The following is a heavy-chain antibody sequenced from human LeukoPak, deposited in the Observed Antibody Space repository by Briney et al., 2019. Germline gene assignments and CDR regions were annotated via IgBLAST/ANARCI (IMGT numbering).Heavy chain of an antibody. CDR3: ARRKYGMDV. CDR1: GGSISSYY. CDR2: IYYSGST. J-gene: IGHJ6*02. Sequence: SETLSLTCTVSGGSISSYYWSWIRQPPGKGLEWIGYIYYSGSTNYNPSLKSRVTISVDTSKNQFSLKLSSVTAADTAVYYCARRKYGMDVWGQGTTVTVSS. V-gene: IGHV4-59*08.